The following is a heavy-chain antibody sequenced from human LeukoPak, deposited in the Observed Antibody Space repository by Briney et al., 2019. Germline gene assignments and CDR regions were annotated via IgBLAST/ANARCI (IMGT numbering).Heavy chain of an antibody. CDR2: INSDGSST. V-gene: IGHV3-74*01. J-gene: IGHJ4*02. Sequence: GGSLRLSCAASGFTFSSYWMHWVRQAPGKGPVWVSRINSDGSSTSYADSVKGRFTISRDNAKNTLYLQMNSLRAEDTAVYYCARVGGYYYDNYLDYWGQGTLVTVSS. CDR1: GFTFSSYW. D-gene: IGHD3-22*01. CDR3: ARVGGYYYDNYLDY.